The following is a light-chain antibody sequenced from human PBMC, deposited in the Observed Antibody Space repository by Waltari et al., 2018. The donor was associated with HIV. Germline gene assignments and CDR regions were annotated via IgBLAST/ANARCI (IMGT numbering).Light chain of an antibody. J-gene: IGLJ2*01. V-gene: IGLV2-18*01. CDR2: EVS. CDR1: SSDVGSYNL. CDR3: SLYTSSSTLV. Sequence: QSALPQPPPVSGSPGQSVTISCTGTSSDVGSYNLVSWYQQPPGTAPKLMIYEVSNRPSGVPDRFSGSKSGNTASLTISGLQAEDEADYYCSLYTSSSTLVFGGGTKLTVL.